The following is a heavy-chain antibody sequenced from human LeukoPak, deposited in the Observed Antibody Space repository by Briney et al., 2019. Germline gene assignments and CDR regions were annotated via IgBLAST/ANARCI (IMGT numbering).Heavy chain of an antibody. J-gene: IGHJ4*02. CDR2: TSGDGNGK. CDR1: GFTFTTYA. D-gene: IGHD5-12*01. Sequence: PGGSLRLSCAASGFTFTTYAMHWVRQAPGKGLEWLTVTSGDGNGKKYADSVKGRFTISRDNSKNTLYLQMDSLRGEDTAVYYCAKKGGTSGSTDYFDYWGQGTLVTVSS. V-gene: IGHV3-30*04. CDR3: AKKGGTSGSTDYFDY.